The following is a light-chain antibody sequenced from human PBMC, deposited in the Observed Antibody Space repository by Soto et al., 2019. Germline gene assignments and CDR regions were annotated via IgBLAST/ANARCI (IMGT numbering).Light chain of an antibody. V-gene: IGLV1-40*01. CDR3: QSYDSNLSACYV. CDR1: SSNIGAGYD. J-gene: IGLJ1*01. CDR2: GNS. Sequence: QSALTQPPSVSGAPGQRVTISCTGSSSNIGAGYDVHWYQQLPGTAPKLLIYGNSNRPSGVPDRFSGSKSGTSASLAITGLQAEDESDYYCQSYDSNLSACYVFGTGTKVTVL.